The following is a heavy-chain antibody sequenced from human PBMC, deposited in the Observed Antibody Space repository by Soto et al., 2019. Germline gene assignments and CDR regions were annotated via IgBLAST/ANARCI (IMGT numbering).Heavy chain of an antibody. CDR1: GFTFSSYW. Sequence: PGGSLRLSCAASGFTFSSYWMHWVRQAPGKGLVWVSRINSDGSSTSYADSVKGRFTISRDNAKNTLYLQMNSLRAEDTAVYYCARVYRVAGGSYYYYYGMDVWGQGTTVTVSS. CDR2: INSDGSST. D-gene: IGHD6-19*01. CDR3: ARVYRVAGGSYYYYYGMDV. V-gene: IGHV3-74*01. J-gene: IGHJ6*02.